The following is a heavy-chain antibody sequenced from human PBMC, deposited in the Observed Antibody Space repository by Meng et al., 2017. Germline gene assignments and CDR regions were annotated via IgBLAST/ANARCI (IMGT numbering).Heavy chain of an antibody. CDR2: IWYDGSKE. V-gene: IGHV3-33*01. Sequence: QGQLVGVGGGVAPPGRSLRLSCAGSGFTFSNLGMHWVRQTPGKGLEWVAVIWYDGSKEYYADSLKGRFTISRDNSKNTLYLRMNSLRPEDTAVYYCARDRSMGGASDDYWGQGTLVTVSS. CDR1: GFTFSNLG. J-gene: IGHJ4*02. CDR3: ARDRSMGGASDDY. D-gene: IGHD3-16*01.